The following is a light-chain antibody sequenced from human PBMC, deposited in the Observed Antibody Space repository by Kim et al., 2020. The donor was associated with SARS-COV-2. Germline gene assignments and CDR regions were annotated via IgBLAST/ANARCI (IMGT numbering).Light chain of an antibody. V-gene: IGKV3-20*01. CDR1: QSLGSDY. J-gene: IGKJ2*01. CDR2: GAS. Sequence: SPGERAPLSCRASQSLGSDYLAWYQQKPGQSPRLLIYGASSRATGIPDRFSGSGAGTDFSLTISRLEPEDFAVYYCLLFGNSPSYTFGQGTKLEI. CDR3: LLFGNSPSYT.